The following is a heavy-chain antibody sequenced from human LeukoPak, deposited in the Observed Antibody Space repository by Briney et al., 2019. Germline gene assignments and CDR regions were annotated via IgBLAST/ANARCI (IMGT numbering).Heavy chain of an antibody. CDR2: IYYSGST. J-gene: IGHJ4*02. CDR3: ARHVKELRAFDY. D-gene: IGHD1-7*01. CDR1: GGSINSYY. V-gene: IGHV4-59*08. Sequence: SETLSLTCTVSGGSINSYYWSWIRQPPGKGLEWIGYIYYSGSTNYNPSLKSRVTISVDTSKNQFSLKLSSVTAADTAVYYCARHVKELRAFDYWGQGTLVTVSS.